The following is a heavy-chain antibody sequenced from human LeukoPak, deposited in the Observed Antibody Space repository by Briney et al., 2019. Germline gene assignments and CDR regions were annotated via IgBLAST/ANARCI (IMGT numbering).Heavy chain of an antibody. Sequence: PGGSLRLSCAASGFTVSSYPVSWVRQAPGKGLEWVSAISGSGGSTYYAVSGKGRFTISRDNSKNTLYLQMNSLRAEDTAVYYWAKDVLNTGLLYYFDYWGQGTLVTVSS. CDR1: GFTVSSYP. V-gene: IGHV3-23*01. CDR3: AKDVLNTGLLYYFDY. J-gene: IGHJ4*02. D-gene: IGHD1-14*01. CDR2: ISGSGGST.